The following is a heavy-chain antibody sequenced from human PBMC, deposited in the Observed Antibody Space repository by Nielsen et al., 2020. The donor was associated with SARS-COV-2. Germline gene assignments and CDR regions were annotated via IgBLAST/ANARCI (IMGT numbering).Heavy chain of an antibody. CDR1: GHTFSSYY. V-gene: IGHV1-46*01. CDR3: ARDVGSSGYYSRHYYYGMDV. D-gene: IGHD3-22*01. CDR2: INPSGGST. J-gene: IGHJ6*02. Sequence: ASVKVSCKASGHTFSSYYMHWVRQAPGQGLEWMGIINPSGGSTSYAQKFQGRVTMTRDTSTSTLYMELSSLRAEDTAVYYCARDVGSSGYYSRHYYYGMDVWGQGTTVTVSS.